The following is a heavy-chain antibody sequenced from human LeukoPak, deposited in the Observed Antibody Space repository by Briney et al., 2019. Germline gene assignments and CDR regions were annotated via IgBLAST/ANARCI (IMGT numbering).Heavy chain of an antibody. Sequence: ASETLSLTCAVYGGSFSGYYWSWIRQPPGKGLEWIGEINHSGSTNYNPSLKSRVTISVDTSKNQFSLKLSSVTAADTAVYYCARLYYYGSGSYPRGTYYFDYWGQGTLVTVSS. CDR3: ARLYYYGSGSYPRGTYYFDY. J-gene: IGHJ4*02. V-gene: IGHV4-34*01. CDR2: INHSGST. CDR1: GGSFSGYY. D-gene: IGHD3-10*01.